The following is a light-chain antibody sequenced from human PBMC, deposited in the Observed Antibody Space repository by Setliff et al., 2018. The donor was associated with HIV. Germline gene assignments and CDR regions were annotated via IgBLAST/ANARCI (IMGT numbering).Light chain of an antibody. CDR3: SSYTSISTYV. Sequence: QSALTQPASVSGSPGQSITISCTGTSSDVGGYNYVSWYQQHPGKAPKLMIYEVTNRPSGVPARFSGSKSGNTASLTISGLQAEDEADYYCSSYTSISTYVFGTGTKVTVL. CDR2: EVT. V-gene: IGLV2-14*01. J-gene: IGLJ1*01. CDR1: SSDVGGYNY.